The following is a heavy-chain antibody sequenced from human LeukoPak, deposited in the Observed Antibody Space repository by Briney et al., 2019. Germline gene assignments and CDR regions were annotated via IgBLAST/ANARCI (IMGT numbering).Heavy chain of an antibody. V-gene: IGHV4-59*01. J-gene: IGHJ6*02. CDR1: GGSISSYY. Sequence: PSETLSLSCTVSGGSISSYYWSWIRQPPGKGLEWIGYIYYSGSTNYNPSLKSRVTISVDTSKNQFSLKLSSVTAADTAVYYCARDSGGDYDSSGYYYYYYGMDVWGQGTTVTVSS. CDR3: ARDSGGDYDSSGYYYYYYGMDV. CDR2: IYYSGST. D-gene: IGHD3-22*01.